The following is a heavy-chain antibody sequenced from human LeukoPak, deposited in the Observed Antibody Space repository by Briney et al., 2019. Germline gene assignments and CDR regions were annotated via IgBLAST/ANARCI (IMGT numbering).Heavy chain of an antibody. Sequence: PSETLSLTCTVSGGSISSSSYYWGWLRQPPGKGLEWIGTIYYSGSTYYNPSLKSRVTISVDTSKTQFSLKLSSVTAADTAVYYCARLDSIHLITYWGQGTLSPSPQ. V-gene: IGHV4-39*01. D-gene: IGHD3-16*01. CDR2: IYYSGST. CDR3: ARLDSIHLITY. CDR1: GGSISSSSYY. J-gene: IGHJ4*02.